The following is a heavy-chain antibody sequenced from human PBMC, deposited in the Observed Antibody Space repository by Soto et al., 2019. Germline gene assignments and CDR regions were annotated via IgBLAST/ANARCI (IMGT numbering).Heavy chain of an antibody. Sequence: KPSETLSLTCTVSGASLSSYYWIWLRQPPGKGLEWIGHIFSNGSTDYNPSLKSRVTMSVDTPKNQFSLKLRSVTAADTAVYYCARSQTTVTSYDYWGQGTLVTVSS. CDR1: GASLSSYY. V-gene: IGHV4-59*01. CDR3: ARSQTTVTSYDY. CDR2: IFSNGST. J-gene: IGHJ4*02. D-gene: IGHD4-17*01.